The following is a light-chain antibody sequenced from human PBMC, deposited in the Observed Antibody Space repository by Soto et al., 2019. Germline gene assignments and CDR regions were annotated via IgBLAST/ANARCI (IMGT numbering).Light chain of an antibody. V-gene: IGLV1-40*01. J-gene: IGLJ1*01. CDR1: NSNIGTGYD. Sequence: QSVLTQPPSVSGAPGQRVTISCTGSNSNIGTGYDVHWYQQVPGTAPKLLIYGNNKRASGVPDRFSGFKSGTSASLAITGLQAEDEADYYCQSYDISLNGFYLFGTGTKVTVL. CDR2: GNN. CDR3: QSYDISLNGFYL.